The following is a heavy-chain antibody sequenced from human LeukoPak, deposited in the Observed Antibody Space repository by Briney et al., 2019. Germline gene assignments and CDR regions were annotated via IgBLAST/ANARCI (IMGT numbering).Heavy chain of an antibody. D-gene: IGHD3-10*01. CDR2: IYYSGST. V-gene: IGHV4-59*12. CDR3: ARGNVLLWFGELWDAFDI. CDR1: GGSISSYY. Sequence: PSETLSLTCTVSGGSISSYYWSWIRQPPGKGLEWIGYIYYSGSTNYNPSLKSRVTISVDTSKNQFSLKLSSVTAADTAVYYCARGNVLLWFGELWDAFDIWGQGTMVTVSS. J-gene: IGHJ3*02.